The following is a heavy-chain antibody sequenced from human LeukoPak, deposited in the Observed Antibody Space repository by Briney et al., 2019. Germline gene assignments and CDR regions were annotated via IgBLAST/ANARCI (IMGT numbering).Heavy chain of an antibody. J-gene: IGHJ1*01. Sequence: SETLSLTCAVYGGSFSGYYWSWIRQPPGKGLEWIGEINHSGSTNYNPSLKSRVTISVDTSKNQFSLKLSSVTAADTAVYYCARRNAGYDFWSGYYSVFQHWGQGTLVTVSS. D-gene: IGHD3-3*01. CDR3: ARRNAGYDFWSGYYSVFQH. V-gene: IGHV4-34*01. CDR1: GGSFSGYY. CDR2: INHSGST.